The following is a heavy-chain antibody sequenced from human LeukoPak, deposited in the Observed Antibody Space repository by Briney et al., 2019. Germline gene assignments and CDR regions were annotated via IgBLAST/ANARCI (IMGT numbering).Heavy chain of an antibody. CDR2: IYYSGST. CDR3: AGTLMATITGPDWYFDL. D-gene: IGHD5-24*01. Sequence: SETLSLTCTVSGGSISSGDYYWSWIRQPPGKGLEWIGYIYYSGSTYYNPSLKGRVTISVDTSKNQFSLKLSSVTAADTAVYYCAGTLMATITGPDWYFDLWGRGTLVTVSS. CDR1: GGSISSGDYY. J-gene: IGHJ2*01. V-gene: IGHV4-30-4*01.